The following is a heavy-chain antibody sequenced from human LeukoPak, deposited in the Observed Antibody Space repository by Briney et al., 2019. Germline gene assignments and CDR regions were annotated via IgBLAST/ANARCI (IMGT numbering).Heavy chain of an antibody. V-gene: IGHV1-18*01. CDR1: GYTFTING. Sequence: ASVKVSCKASGYTFTINGISWVRQAPGQGLEWMGWISAYSGNTNYAEKVQGRVTMTTDTSTSTAYMELRSLRSDDTAVYYCASGAVPAAMAEFDYWGQGTLVTVSS. CDR3: ASGAVPAAMAEFDY. J-gene: IGHJ4*02. D-gene: IGHD2-2*01. CDR2: ISAYSGNT.